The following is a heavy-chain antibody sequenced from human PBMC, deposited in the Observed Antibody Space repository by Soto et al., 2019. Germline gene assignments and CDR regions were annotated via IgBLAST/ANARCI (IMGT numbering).Heavy chain of an antibody. V-gene: IGHV1-69*02. CDR2: IIPILGIA. D-gene: IGHD2-15*01. J-gene: IGHJ5*02. CDR3: ATSVVAEDWFDP. CDR1: GGTFSSYT. Sequence: QVQLVQSGAEVKKPGSSVKVSCKASGGTFSSYTISWVRQAPGQGLEWMGRIIPILGIANYAQKFQGRVTITADNSTSTAYMELSSLRSEDTAVYYCATSVVAEDWFDPWGQGTLVTVSS.